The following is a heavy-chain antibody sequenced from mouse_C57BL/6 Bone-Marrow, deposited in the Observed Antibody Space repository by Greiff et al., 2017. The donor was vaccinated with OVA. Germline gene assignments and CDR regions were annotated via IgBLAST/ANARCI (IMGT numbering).Heavy chain of an antibody. CDR1: GFTFSDYY. J-gene: IGHJ1*03. D-gene: IGHD3-3*01. CDR3: ARGGWDWYFDV. Sequence: EVMLVESEGGLVQPGSSMKLSCTASGFTFSDYYMAWVRQVPEKGLEWVAKINYDGSSTYYLDSLKSRFIISRDNAKNILYLQMSSLKSEDTATYYCARGGWDWYFDVWGTGTTVTVSS. V-gene: IGHV5-16*01. CDR2: INYDGSST.